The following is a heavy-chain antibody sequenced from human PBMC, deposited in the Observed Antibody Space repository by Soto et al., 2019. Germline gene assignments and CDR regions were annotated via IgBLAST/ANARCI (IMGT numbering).Heavy chain of an antibody. CDR3: ARDLGIAAAGTFSWFDP. J-gene: IGHJ5*02. CDR1: GYTFTSYC. V-gene: IGHV1-18*01. CDR2: ISAYNGNT. Sequence: ASVKVSCKASGYTFTSYCISWVRQAPGQGLEWMGWISAYNGNTNYAQKLQGRVTMTTDTSTSTAYMELRSLRSDDTAVYYCARDLGIAAAGTFSWFDPWGQGTLVTVSS. D-gene: IGHD6-13*01.